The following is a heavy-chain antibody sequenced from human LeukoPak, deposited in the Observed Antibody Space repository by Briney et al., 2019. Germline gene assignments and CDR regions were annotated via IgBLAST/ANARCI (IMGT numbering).Heavy chain of an antibody. CDR3: AAGPAGNGHLSSY. Sequence: QPGGSLRLSCAASGFIFSSYWMHWVRQVPGKGLMWVSRINGDGNNVNYADSVKGRFTISRDNAKNTLHLQMNSLRAEDTAVYYCAAGPAGNGHLSSYWGQGTRVTVSS. D-gene: IGHD1-1*01. V-gene: IGHV3-74*01. CDR1: GFIFSSYW. CDR2: INGDGNNV. J-gene: IGHJ4*02.